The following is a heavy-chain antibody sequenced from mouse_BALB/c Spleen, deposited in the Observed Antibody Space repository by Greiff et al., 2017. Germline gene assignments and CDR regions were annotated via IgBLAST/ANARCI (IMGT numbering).Heavy chain of an antibody. CDR1: GYTFTSYW. CDR3: ARYYDIYYYAMDY. J-gene: IGHJ4*01. CDR2: INPSNGRT. D-gene: IGHD2-4*01. Sequence: QVQLQQPGAELVKPGASVKLSCKASGYTFTSYWMHWVKQRPGQGLEWIGEINPSNGRTNYNEKFKSKATLTVDKSSSTAYMQLSSLTSEDSAVYYCARYYDIYYYAMDYWGQGTSVTVSS. V-gene: IGHV1S81*02.